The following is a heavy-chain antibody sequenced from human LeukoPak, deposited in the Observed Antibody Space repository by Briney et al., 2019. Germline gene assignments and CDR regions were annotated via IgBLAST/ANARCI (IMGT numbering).Heavy chain of an antibody. D-gene: IGHD3/OR15-3a*01. CDR2: ISSSGSTI. CDR1: GFTFSDYY. J-gene: IGHJ6*02. V-gene: IGHV3-11*01. CDR3: ARDDLGTSYYNYGMDV. Sequence: PGGSLRLSCAASGFTFSDYYMSWIRQAPGKGLEWVSYISSSGSTIYYADSVKGRFTISRDNAKNSLYLQMNSLRAEDTAVYYCARDDLGTSYYNYGMDVWGQGTTVTVSS.